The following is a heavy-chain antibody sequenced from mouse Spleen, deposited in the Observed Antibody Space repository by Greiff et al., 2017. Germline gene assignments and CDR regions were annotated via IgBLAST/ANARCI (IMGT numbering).Heavy chain of an antibody. D-gene: IGHD3-2*01. CDR3: ARSGQLGGAMDY. J-gene: IGHJ4*01. CDR2: IDPANGNT. CDR1: GFNIKDTY. V-gene: IGHV14-3*02. Sequence: DQLQQSGAELVKPGASVKLSCTASGFNIKDTYMHWVKQRPEQGLEWIGRIDPANGNTKYDPKFQGKATITADTSSNTAYLQLSSLTSEDTAVYYCARSGQLGGAMDYWGQGTSVTVSS.